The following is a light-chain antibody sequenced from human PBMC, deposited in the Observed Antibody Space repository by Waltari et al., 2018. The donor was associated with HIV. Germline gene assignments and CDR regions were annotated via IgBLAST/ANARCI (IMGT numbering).Light chain of an antibody. Sequence: EIVMTQSPATLSVSPGERATLSYRASQSVRSNLAWYQQKPGQATRLVIYDASTRATGIPARFSGSGSGTEFTLTISSLQSEDFAVYYCQQYNNWPPYTFGQGTKLEIK. CDR3: QQYNNWPPYT. V-gene: IGKV3-15*01. CDR2: DAS. CDR1: QSVRSN. J-gene: IGKJ2*01.